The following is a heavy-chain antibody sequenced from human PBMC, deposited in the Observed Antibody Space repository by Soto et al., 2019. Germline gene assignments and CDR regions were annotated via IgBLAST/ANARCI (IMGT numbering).Heavy chain of an antibody. D-gene: IGHD6-13*01. CDR1: GFTFSSYA. V-gene: IGHV3-23*01. CDR2: ITCSGGST. Sequence: EVQLLESAGGLVQPGGSLRLSCAASGFTFSSYAMSWVRQAPGKGLEWVSAITCSGGSTYYADSVKGRFTISRDNSTNTLYLQMNSLRSEDTAVYYCAKDRAAARSYGMDVWGQAITVTVSS. J-gene: IGHJ6*02. CDR3: AKDRAAARSYGMDV.